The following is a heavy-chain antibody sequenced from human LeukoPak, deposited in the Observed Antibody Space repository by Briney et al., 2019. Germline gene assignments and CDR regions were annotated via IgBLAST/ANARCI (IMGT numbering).Heavy chain of an antibody. D-gene: IGHD5-12*01. CDR2: INPNSGGT. Sequence: ASVKVSCKASGFTFTGYFIHWARQAPGQGLEWMGWINPNSGGTNSVQKFQGRVTMTRDTSISTAYMEVSSLRSDDTAVYYCARPRGYSGYDRDGAFDIWGQGTMVTVSS. J-gene: IGHJ3*02. CDR3: ARPRGYSGYDRDGAFDI. V-gene: IGHV1-2*02. CDR1: GFTFTGYF.